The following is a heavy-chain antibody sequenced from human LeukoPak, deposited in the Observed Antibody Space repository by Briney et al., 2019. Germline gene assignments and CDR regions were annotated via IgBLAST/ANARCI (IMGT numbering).Heavy chain of an antibody. Sequence: TSETLSLTCTVSGGSIRTYYWSWIRQPAGKALEWIGRIHTSGSTDYNPSLESRVSMSVDTSKNQFSLKLSSVTAADTAVYYCARQGRENNHRGLDYWGRGTLVTVSS. J-gene: IGHJ4*02. CDR1: GGSIRTYY. CDR2: IHTSGST. V-gene: IGHV4-4*07. CDR3: ARQGRENNHRGLDY. D-gene: IGHD1/OR15-1a*01.